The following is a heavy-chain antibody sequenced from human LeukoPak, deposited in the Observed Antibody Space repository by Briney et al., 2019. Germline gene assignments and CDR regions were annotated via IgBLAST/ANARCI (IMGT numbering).Heavy chain of an antibody. V-gene: IGHV3-48*01. CDR3: AKADVQPED. J-gene: IGHJ4*02. D-gene: IGHD1-14*01. CDR2: ISSSSSTI. Sequence: GGSLRLSCAATGFTFSSYSMNWVRQAPGKGLEWVSYISSSSSTIYYADSVKGRFTISRDNSKNTLYLQMNSLRAEDTAVYYCAKADVQPEDWGQGTLVTVSS. CDR1: GFTFSSYS.